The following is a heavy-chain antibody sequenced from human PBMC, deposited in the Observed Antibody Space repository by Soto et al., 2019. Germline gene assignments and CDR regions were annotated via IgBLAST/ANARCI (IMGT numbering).Heavy chain of an antibody. Sequence: GGSLRLSCAASGFTFSTYSMNWVRQAPGKGLEWVSYISSSSTTIYYADSVKGRFTISRDSAKSSLYLQMNSLRDEDTAVYYCARNRTSSVAVAGYAFEIWGQGTMVNVSS. CDR1: GFTFSTYS. CDR3: ARNRTSSVAVAGYAFEI. J-gene: IGHJ3*02. D-gene: IGHD6-19*01. V-gene: IGHV3-48*02. CDR2: ISSSSTTI.